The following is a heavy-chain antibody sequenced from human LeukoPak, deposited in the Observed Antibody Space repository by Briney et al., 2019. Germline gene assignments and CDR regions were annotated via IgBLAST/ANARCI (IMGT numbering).Heavy chain of an antibody. V-gene: IGHV3-7*01. D-gene: IGHD1-26*01. CDR3: AKAALDIKVGIGTY. CDR2: IKPDGSES. Sequence: PGGSLRLSCAASGFTFSSYWINWVRQAPGKGLEWVAGIKPDGSESFYVDSVLGRFTISRDNAKNSLYLQMNSLRAEDTALYYCAKAALDIKVGIGTYWGQGILVTVSS. CDR1: GFTFSSYW. J-gene: IGHJ4*02.